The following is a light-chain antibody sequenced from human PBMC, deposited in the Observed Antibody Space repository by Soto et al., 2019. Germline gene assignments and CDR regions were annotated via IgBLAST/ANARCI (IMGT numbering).Light chain of an antibody. V-gene: IGLV2-14*01. Sequence: QSALTQPASVSGSPGQSITISCTGTSSDVGSYNYVSWYQQHAGKAPKLMIYDVSNRPSGVSNRFSGSKSGNTASLTISGLLAEDDADYYCSSYTSSSPLVFGTGTKLTVL. CDR2: DVS. CDR3: SSYTSSSPLV. J-gene: IGLJ1*01. CDR1: SSDVGSYNY.